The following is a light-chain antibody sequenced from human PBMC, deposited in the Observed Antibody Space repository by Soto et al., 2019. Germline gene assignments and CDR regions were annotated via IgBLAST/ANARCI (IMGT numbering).Light chain of an antibody. CDR2: EVS. CDR1: SSDVGGYNY. V-gene: IGLV2-8*01. Sequence: QSVLTQPPSASGSPGQSVTISCTGTSSDVGGYNYVSWYQQHPGKAPKLMIYEVSKRPSGVPDRFSGSKSGNTASLTVSGLQAEDEADYYCSSYAGSNFHVVFGGGTKLNVL. CDR3: SSYAGSNFHVV. J-gene: IGLJ2*01.